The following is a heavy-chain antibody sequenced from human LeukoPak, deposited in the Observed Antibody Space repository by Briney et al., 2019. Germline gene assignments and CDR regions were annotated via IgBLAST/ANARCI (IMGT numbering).Heavy chain of an antibody. V-gene: IGHV4-34*01. D-gene: IGHD7-27*01. CDR1: GGSFSGYY. J-gene: IGHJ4*02. Sequence: SETLSLTCAVYGGSFSGYYWSWIRQPPGKGLERIGEINHSGSTNYNPSLKSRVTISVDTFKNQFSLKLSSVTAADTAVYYCARRRSGLGKNFDYWGQGTLVTVSS. CDR3: ARRRSGLGKNFDY. CDR2: INHSGST.